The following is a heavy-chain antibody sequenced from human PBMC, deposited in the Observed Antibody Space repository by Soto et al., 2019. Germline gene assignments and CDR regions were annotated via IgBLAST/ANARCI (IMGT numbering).Heavy chain of an antibody. CDR2: ISGSGDTT. CDR1: GFTFSSFA. CDR3: AKDQFGSGTYYSLIDY. V-gene: IGHV3-23*01. J-gene: IGHJ4*02. Sequence: PGGSLRLSCAASGFTFSSFAMSWVRQTPGKGLVWVSAISGSGDTTYYADSVKGRFTISRDSSKNTLSLQMNSLSVDDTAVYYCAKDQFGSGTYYSLIDYWGQGTLVTVSS. D-gene: IGHD3-10*01.